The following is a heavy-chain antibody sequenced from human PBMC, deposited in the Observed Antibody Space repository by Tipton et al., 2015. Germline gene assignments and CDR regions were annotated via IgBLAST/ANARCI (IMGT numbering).Heavy chain of an antibody. D-gene: IGHD6-25*01. V-gene: IGHV3-74*01. CDR2: INTDGSST. J-gene: IGHJ4*02. CDR1: GFTFSSYW. Sequence: GSLRLSCAASGFTFSSYWMHWVRQPPGKGPVWVSRINTDGSSTNYADSVKGRFTISRDNAKNTLHLQMNSLRAEDTAVYYCARLEGLAADYWGQGTLVTVSS. CDR3: ARLEGLAADY.